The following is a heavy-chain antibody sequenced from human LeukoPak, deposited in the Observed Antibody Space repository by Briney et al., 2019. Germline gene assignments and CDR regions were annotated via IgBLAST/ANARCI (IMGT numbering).Heavy chain of an antibody. CDR3: AKDMDYYGSGSYYDY. CDR1: GFTFDDYA. D-gene: IGHD3-10*01. Sequence: AGGSLRLSCAASGFTFDDYAMHWVRQAPGKGLDWVSGISWNSGSIGYADSVKGRFTISRDNAKNSLYLQMNSLRAEDTALYYCAKDMDYYGSGSYYDYWGQGTLVTVSS. CDR2: ISWNSGSI. J-gene: IGHJ4*02. V-gene: IGHV3-9*01.